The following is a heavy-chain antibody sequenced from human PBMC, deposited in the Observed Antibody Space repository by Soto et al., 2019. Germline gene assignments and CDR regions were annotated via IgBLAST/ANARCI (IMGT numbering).Heavy chain of an antibody. V-gene: IGHV1-46*03. J-gene: IGHJ3*02. CDR1: GCTFTSYY. CDR3: AREYCSGGSCYEDAFDI. CDR2: INPSGGST. Sequence: GASVKVSCKASGCTFTSYYMHWVRQAPGQGLEWMGIINPSGGSTSYAQKFQGRVTMTRDTSTSTVYMELSSLRSEDTAVYYCAREYCSGGSCYEDAFDIWGQGTMVTVSS. D-gene: IGHD2-15*01.